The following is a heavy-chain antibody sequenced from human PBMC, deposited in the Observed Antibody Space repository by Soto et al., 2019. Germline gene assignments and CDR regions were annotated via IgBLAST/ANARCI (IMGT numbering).Heavy chain of an antibody. V-gene: IGHV4-59*01. D-gene: IGHD6-6*01. CDR1: GGSISSYY. CDR3: ERGVEDRPDYYYYGMDV. J-gene: IGHJ6*02. CDR2: IYYSGST. Sequence: AETLSRSCTVSGGSISSYYWSWIRQPPGKVLEWIGYIYYSGSTNYNPSLKSRVTISVDTSKNQFSLKLSSVTAADTAVYYCERGVEDRPDYYYYGMDVWGQGTTVTVSS.